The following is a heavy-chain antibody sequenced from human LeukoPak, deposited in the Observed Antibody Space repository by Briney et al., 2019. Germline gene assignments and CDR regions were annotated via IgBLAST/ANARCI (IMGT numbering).Heavy chain of an antibody. Sequence: ASVKVSCKASGYTFSNYGISWVRQAPGQGLEWMGWISAYNGDTNYAQKLQGRLTTTTDTSTSTPYMELRSLRSDDTAVYFCARDSGLKDCSGVSCYRAFDIWGQGTMITVSS. V-gene: IGHV1-18*01. CDR3: ARDSGLKDCSGVSCYRAFDI. D-gene: IGHD2-15*01. J-gene: IGHJ3*02. CDR2: ISAYNGDT. CDR1: GYTFSNYG.